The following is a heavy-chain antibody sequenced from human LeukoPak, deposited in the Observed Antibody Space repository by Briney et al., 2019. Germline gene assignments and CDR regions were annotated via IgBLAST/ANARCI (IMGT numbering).Heavy chain of an antibody. Sequence: GGSLRLSCAVSGFTFSSYAMSWVRQAPGKGLEWVASISGSGGSTYYPDPVKGRFTTSRANPKNTLYLQMNTLRCEDSAVYYCARDRHTAMVYYYYYMDVWGTGTTVTVSS. CDR1: GFTFSSYA. V-gene: IGHV3-23*01. J-gene: IGHJ6*03. D-gene: IGHD5-18*01. CDR3: ARDRHTAMVYYYYYMDV. CDR2: ISGSGGST.